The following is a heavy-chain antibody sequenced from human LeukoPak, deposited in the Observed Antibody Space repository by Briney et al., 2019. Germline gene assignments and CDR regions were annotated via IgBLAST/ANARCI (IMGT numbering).Heavy chain of an antibody. V-gene: IGHV3-30*02. CDR1: GFIFSSYG. D-gene: IGHD5-24*01. Sequence: PGGSLRLSCAASGFIFSSYGMHWVRQAPGKGLEWVAFIRYDGRNKYYADSVKGRFTISRDNSKNTLYLQMNSLRGADTAVYYCARTRDGYNTNWFDPWGQGTLVTVSS. CDR2: IRYDGRNK. J-gene: IGHJ5*02. CDR3: ARTRDGYNTNWFDP.